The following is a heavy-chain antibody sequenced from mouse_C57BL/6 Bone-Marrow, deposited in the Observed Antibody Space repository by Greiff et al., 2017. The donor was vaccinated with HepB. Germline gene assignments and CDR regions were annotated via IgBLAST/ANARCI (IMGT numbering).Heavy chain of an antibody. J-gene: IGHJ2*01. V-gene: IGHV1-53*01. D-gene: IGHD1-1*01. Sequence: QVQLQQSGTELVKPGASVKLSCKASGYTFTSYWMHWVKQRPGQGLEWIGNINPSNGGTNYNEKFKSKATLTVDKSSSTAYMQLSSLTSEDSAVYYCAGLITTAYYFDYWGQGTTLTVSS. CDR2: INPSNGGT. CDR1: GYTFTSYW. CDR3: AGLITTAYYFDY.